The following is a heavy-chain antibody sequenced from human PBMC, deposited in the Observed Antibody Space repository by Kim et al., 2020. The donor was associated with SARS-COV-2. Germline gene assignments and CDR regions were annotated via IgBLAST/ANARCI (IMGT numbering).Heavy chain of an antibody. CDR3: AKDLSGYSDY. CDR1: GFTFSNYA. J-gene: IGHJ4*02. V-gene: IGHV3-23*01. CDR2: ISGSGGTT. D-gene: IGHD3-22*01. Sequence: GGSLRLSCGAAGFTFSNYAMNWIRQAPGKGLEWVSGISGSGGTTYYADSVKGRFTISRDNSKNTVFLQTNTLRAEDTAVYYCAKDLSGYSDYWGQGILVTVSS.